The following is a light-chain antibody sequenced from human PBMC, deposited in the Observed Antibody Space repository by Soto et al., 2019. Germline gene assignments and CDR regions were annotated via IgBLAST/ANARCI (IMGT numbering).Light chain of an antibody. V-gene: IGKV3-20*01. CDR1: QSVSSSF. CDR3: QQFDSSVT. Sequence: EIVLTQSPGSLSLSPGERATLSCRASQSVSSSFFAWYQQRPGQAPRLLMYGASSRATGIPERFSGGGSGTDFTLTISRLEPEDLAVYYCQQFDSSVTFGQGTKVEIK. J-gene: IGKJ1*01. CDR2: GAS.